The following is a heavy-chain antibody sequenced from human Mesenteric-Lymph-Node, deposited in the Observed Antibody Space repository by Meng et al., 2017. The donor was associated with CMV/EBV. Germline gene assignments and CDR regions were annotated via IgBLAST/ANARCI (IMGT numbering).Heavy chain of an antibody. Sequence: SETLSLTCTVSGGSINSFYWACIRQPPGKGLEWIGYIYYSGGTNYNPSLKSRVTISVDTSKNQFSLKLSSVTAADTAVYYCAGVGAYWREDYWGQGTLVTVSS. CDR1: GGSINSFY. CDR2: IYYSGGT. D-gene: IGHD1-1*01. V-gene: IGHV4-59*01. J-gene: IGHJ4*02. CDR3: AGVGAYWREDY.